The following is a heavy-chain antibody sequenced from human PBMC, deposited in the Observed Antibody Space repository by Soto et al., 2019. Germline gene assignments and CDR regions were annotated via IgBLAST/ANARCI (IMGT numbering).Heavy chain of an antibody. V-gene: IGHV3-11*01. J-gene: IGHJ5*02. Sequence: GVSLRLSCTASGFDFADYYMSWIRQAPGKVLEWDSYIGSDAGTTYYTDSVRGRFTICRDNAKNSLYLQTTRLRVEDTALSFRVSPHSSSSWFPLDRWGERSQEIVSS. CDR1: GFDFADYY. CDR2: IGSDAGTT. CDR3: VSPHSSSSWFPLDR. D-gene: IGHD6-13*01.